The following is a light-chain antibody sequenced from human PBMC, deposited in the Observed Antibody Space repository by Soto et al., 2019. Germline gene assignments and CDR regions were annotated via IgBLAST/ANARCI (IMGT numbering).Light chain of an antibody. Sequence: EIVMTQSPATLSLSPGERAALSCRASQSINSELAWYQQKPGQPPRLLIYGASTRATGVPARFTGSESRSQFTLTIRGLQSEDFAVYYCQQGHNWPLTFGQGTRLEI. J-gene: IGKJ2*01. CDR1: QSINSE. CDR2: GAS. CDR3: QQGHNWPLT. V-gene: IGKV3-15*01.